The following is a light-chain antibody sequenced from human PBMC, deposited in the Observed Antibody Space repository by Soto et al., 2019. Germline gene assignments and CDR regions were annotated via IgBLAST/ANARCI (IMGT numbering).Light chain of an antibody. CDR3: QQYNNWPYT. CDR2: GAS. CDR1: QSVSSN. Sequence: EIVMTQSPATLSVSPGERATLSCRASQSVSSNLAWYQQKPGQAPRLLIYGASTRATGIPARFSGSGSGTEFTRTISSLQSEDFAVYCCQQYNNWPYTFGQGTKLES. V-gene: IGKV3-15*01. J-gene: IGKJ2*01.